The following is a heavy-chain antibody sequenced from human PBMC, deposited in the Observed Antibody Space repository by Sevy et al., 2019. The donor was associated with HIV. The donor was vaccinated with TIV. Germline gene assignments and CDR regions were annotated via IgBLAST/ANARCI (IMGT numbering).Heavy chain of an antibody. Sequence: GGSLRLSCAASGFAPSTYGMHWVRQAPGKGLEWVAVIGYDGSNKYYADSVKGRFSISRDNSRNTLFLQMDSLRAEETAVYYCARDPRMYGDYLLADFDYWGQGTLVTVSS. D-gene: IGHD2-8*01. J-gene: IGHJ4*02. CDR3: ARDPRMYGDYLLADFDY. V-gene: IGHV3-33*01. CDR2: IGYDGSNK. CDR1: GFAPSTYG.